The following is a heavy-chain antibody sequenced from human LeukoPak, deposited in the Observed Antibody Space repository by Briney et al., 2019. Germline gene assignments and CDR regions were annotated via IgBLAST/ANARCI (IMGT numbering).Heavy chain of an antibody. D-gene: IGHD4-17*01. V-gene: IGHV3-23*01. CDR2: ISGSGGDT. CDR1: GFPISSYA. CDR3: AKGGVYGDYYFDY. J-gene: IGHJ4*02. Sequence: GGSLRLSCAASGFPISSYAMSWVRQAPGKGLEWVSVISGSGGDTYYADSVKGRFTISGDNSKNTLYLQMNSLRAEDTALYYCAKGGVYGDYYFDYWGQGTLVTVSS.